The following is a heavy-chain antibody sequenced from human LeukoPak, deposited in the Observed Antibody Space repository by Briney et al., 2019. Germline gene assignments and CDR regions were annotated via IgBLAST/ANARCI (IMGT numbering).Heavy chain of an antibody. Sequence: ASVKVSCKASGYTFTSYGISWVRQAPGQGLEWMGWISAYNGNTNYAQKLQGRVTMTTDTSTSTAYMELRSLRSDDTAVYYCARDPRISSWHRPLGQMNPWGQGTLVTVSS. J-gene: IGHJ5*02. CDR1: GYTFTSYG. CDR2: ISAYNGNT. V-gene: IGHV1-18*01. D-gene: IGHD6-13*01. CDR3: ARDPRISSWHRPLGQMNP.